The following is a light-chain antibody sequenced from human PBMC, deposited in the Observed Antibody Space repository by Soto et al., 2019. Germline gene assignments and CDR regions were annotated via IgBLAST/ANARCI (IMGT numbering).Light chain of an antibody. V-gene: IGLV1-44*01. Sequence: VLTQPPSASGTPGQRVTISCSGSSSNIGSNTVNWYQQLPGTAPKLLIYSNNQRPSGVPDRFSGSKSGTSASLAISGLQSEDEADYYCAAWDASLNGYVFGTGTKVTVL. CDR2: SNN. CDR1: SSNIGSNT. J-gene: IGLJ1*01. CDR3: AAWDASLNGYV.